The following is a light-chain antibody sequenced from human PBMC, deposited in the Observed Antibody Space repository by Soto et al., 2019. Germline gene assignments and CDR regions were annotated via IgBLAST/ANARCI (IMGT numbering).Light chain of an antibody. CDR2: EVS. CDR1: NSDVGGYNY. J-gene: IGLJ1*01. V-gene: IGLV2-8*01. Sequence: QSALTQPPSASGCPGQSVTISCTGTNSDVGGYNYVSWYQQYPGKAPRLIIYEVSERPSGVPDRFSGSKSGNTASLTVSGLQTADEADYYCSSYAGSNWYVFGTGTKLTVL. CDR3: SSYAGSNWYV.